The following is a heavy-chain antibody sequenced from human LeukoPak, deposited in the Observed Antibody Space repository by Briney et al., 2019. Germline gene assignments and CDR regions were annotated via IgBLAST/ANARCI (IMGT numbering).Heavy chain of an antibody. CDR1: GGTFSSYA. CDR3: ARMTTVGATEVYAFDI. J-gene: IGHJ3*02. D-gene: IGHD1-26*01. CDR2: IIPIFGTA. V-gene: IGHV1-69*05. Sequence: SVKVSCKASGGTFSSYAISWVRQAPGQGLEWMGGIIPIFGTANYAQKFQGRVTITTDESTSTAYMELSGLRSEDTAVYYCARMTTVGATEVYAFDIWGQGTMVTVSS.